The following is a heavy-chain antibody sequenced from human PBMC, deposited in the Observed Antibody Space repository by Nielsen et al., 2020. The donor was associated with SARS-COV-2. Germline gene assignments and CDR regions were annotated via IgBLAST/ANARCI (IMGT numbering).Heavy chain of an antibody. CDR2: IYYSGST. CDR3: ARVFGGSRHPYRTLIAARPREPSYGMDV. Sequence: WIRQPPGKRLEWIGYIYYSGSTNYNPSLKSRVTISVDTSKNQFSLKLSSVTAADTAVYYCARVFGGSRHPYRTLIAARPREPSYGMDVWGQGTTVTVSS. D-gene: IGHD6-6*01. V-gene: IGHV4-59*12. J-gene: IGHJ6*02.